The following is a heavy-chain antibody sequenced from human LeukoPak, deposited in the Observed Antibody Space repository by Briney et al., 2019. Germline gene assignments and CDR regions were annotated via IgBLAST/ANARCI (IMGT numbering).Heavy chain of an antibody. D-gene: IGHD2-2*01. CDR1: GFTVRISY. Sequence: GGSRRPSCAPSGFTVRISYMTWVRQAPGKGRRGVSLIYAGGSTNYADSVKGRFTISRDNSENTLYLQMNSLRAEDTAVYYCAKGGYCSSTSCYGYFDTWGQGTPVTVSS. V-gene: IGHV3-53*01. J-gene: IGHJ4*02. CDR2: IYAGGST. CDR3: AKGGYCSSTSCYGYFDT.